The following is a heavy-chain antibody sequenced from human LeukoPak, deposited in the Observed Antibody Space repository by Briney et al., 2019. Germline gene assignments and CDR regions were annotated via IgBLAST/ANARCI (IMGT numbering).Heavy chain of an antibody. CDR1: GFTFSSYG. D-gene: IGHD3-3*01. J-gene: IGHJ6*02. V-gene: IGHV3-30*18. CDR2: ISYDGSNK. CDR3: AKEGASITIFGVAPGGMDV. Sequence: GGSLRLSCAASGFTFSSYGMHWVRQAPGKGLEWVAVISYDGSNKYYADSVKGRFTIPRDNSKNTLYLQMNSLRAEDTAAYYCAKEGASITIFGVAPGGMDVWGQGTTVTVTS.